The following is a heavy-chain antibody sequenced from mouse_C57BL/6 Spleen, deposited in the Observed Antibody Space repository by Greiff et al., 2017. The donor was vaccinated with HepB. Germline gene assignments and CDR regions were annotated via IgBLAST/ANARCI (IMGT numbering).Heavy chain of an antibody. J-gene: IGHJ4*01. Sequence: VKLVESGPELVKPGASVKISCKASGYSFTSYYIHWVKQRPGQGLEWIGWIYPGSGNTKYNEKFKGKATLTADTSSSTAYMQLSSLTSEDSAVYYCARGGPVYYYAMDYWGQGTSVTVSS. CDR1: GYSFTSYY. CDR3: ARGGPVYYYAMDY. V-gene: IGHV1-66*01. D-gene: IGHD2-1*01. CDR2: IYPGSGNT.